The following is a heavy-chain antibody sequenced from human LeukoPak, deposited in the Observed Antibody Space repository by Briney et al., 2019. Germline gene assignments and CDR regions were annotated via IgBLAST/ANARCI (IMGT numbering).Heavy chain of an antibody. J-gene: IGHJ6*03. CDR1: GFTFDDYA. V-gene: IGHV3-9*01. CDR3: ARDQSTKGAYYYYMDV. CDR2: ISWNSGRI. Sequence: GGSLRLSCAASGFTFDDYAMHWVRHAPGKGLEWVSGISWNSGRIGYADSVKGRFTISRDNAKNSLYLQMNSLRAEDTAVYYCARDQSTKGAYYYYMDVWGKGTTVTVSS. D-gene: IGHD1-1*01.